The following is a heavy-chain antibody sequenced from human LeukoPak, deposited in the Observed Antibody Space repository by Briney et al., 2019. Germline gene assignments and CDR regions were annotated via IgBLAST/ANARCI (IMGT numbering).Heavy chain of an antibody. J-gene: IGHJ4*02. CDR3: AKGAGGSRYYDSSGYYYYDY. V-gene: IGHV3-23*01. CDR2: ISGSGGST. D-gene: IGHD3-22*01. CDR1: GFTFSSYA. Sequence: GGSLRLSCAASGFTFSSYAMSWVRQAPGKGLEWVSAISGSGGSTYYADSVKGRFTISRDNSKNTLYLQINSLRAEDTAVYYCAKGAGGSRYYDSSGYYYYDYWGQGTLVTVSS.